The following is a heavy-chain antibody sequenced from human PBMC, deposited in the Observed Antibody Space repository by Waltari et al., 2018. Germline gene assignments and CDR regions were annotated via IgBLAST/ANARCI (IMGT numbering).Heavy chain of an antibody. Sequence: QVHLEQSGSELKRPGASVRISCLTSGYPFTDYALNWVRQAPGQGLQWLGWVSTQTGNPTYAQGLSRRFVFSVDTSVATAYLQIDSLTTSDSAVYFCSREALVGTNTIVDYWGRGTLVTV. D-gene: IGHD1-26*01. CDR2: VSTQTGNP. J-gene: IGHJ4*02. CDR1: GYPFTDYA. V-gene: IGHV7-4-1*01. CDR3: SREALVGTNTIVDY.